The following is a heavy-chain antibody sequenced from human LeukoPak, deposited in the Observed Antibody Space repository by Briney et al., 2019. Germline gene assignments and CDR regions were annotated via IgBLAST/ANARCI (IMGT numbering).Heavy chain of an antibody. CDR2: IYYSGST. V-gene: IGHV4-59*01. Sequence: ETLSLTCTVSGGSISSYYWSWIRQPPGKGLEWIGYIYYSGSTNYNPSLKSRLAMSLDTSKNQFSLNLNSVTAADTAVYYCARGIRGAADYWGQGTLVTVSS. J-gene: IGHJ4*02. CDR1: GGSISSYY. D-gene: IGHD3-16*01. CDR3: ARGIRGAADY.